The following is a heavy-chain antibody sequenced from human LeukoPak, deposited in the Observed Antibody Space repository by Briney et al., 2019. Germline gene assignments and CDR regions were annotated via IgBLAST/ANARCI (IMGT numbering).Heavy chain of an antibody. V-gene: IGHV4-30-2*01. CDR3: ARTIVVANPIEYYFDY. Sequence: PSETLSLTCAVSGGSISSGGYSWSWIRQPPGKGLEWIGYIYHSGSTYYNPSLKSRVTISVDRSKNQFSLKLSSVTAADTAVYYCARTIVVANPIEYYFDYWGQGTLVTVSS. J-gene: IGHJ4*02. D-gene: IGHD3-22*01. CDR1: GGSISSGGYS. CDR2: IYHSGST.